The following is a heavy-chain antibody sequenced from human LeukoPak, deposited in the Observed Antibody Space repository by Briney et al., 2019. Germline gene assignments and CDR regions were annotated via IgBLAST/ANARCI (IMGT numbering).Heavy chain of an antibody. D-gene: IGHD4-23*01. CDR3: ARAGYGGNTYYYYYMDV. CDR2: IYTSGST. V-gene: IGHV4-4*07. J-gene: IGHJ6*03. CDR1: GGSISSYY. Sequence: PSETLSLTCTVSGGSISSYYWSWIRQPAGKGLEWIGRIYTSGSTNYNPSLKSRVTMSVDTSKNQFSLKLSSVTAADTAVYYCARAGYGGNTYYYYYMDVWGKGTTVTVSS.